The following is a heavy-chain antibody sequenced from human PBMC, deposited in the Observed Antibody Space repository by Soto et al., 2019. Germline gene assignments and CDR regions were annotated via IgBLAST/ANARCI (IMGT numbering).Heavy chain of an antibody. CDR3: AGESIAAAAGGWFDP. J-gene: IGHJ5*02. V-gene: IGHV4-34*01. Sequence: SETLSLTCAVHGGSFSAYYWSWIRQPPGKGLEWIGEINHSGGTSYNPSLKSRVTISVDTSKSQFSLKLSSVTAADTAVYYCAGESIAAAAGGWFDPWGQGTLVTVS. CDR2: INHSGGT. D-gene: IGHD6-13*01. CDR1: GGSFSAYY.